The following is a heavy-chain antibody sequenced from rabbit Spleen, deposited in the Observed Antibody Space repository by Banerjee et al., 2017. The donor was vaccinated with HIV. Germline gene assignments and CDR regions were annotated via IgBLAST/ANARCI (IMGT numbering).Heavy chain of an antibody. J-gene: IGHJ6*01. CDR3: ARDTGTSFSSYGMDL. D-gene: IGHD8-1*01. Sequence: QSLEESGGGLVQPEGSLTLTCTASGFSFSSSYYMCWVRQSPGKGLEWIACIAVGSGGFTYYANWAKGRFTISKTSSTTVTLQMTSLTAADTATYFCARDTGTSFSSYGMDLWGPGTLVTVS. CDR2: IAVGSGGFT. CDR1: GFSFSSSYY. V-gene: IGHV1S40*01.